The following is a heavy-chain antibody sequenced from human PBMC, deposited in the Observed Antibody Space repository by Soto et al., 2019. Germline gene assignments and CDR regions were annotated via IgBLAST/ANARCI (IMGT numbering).Heavy chain of an antibody. CDR2: MNPNSGNT. D-gene: IGHD3-10*01. V-gene: IGHV1-8*01. CDR3: ARVRKYSTGETGSYYYYGMDV. CDR1: GYTFTSYD. Sequence: VKVSCKASGYTFTSYDINWVRQATGQGLEWMGWMNPNSGNTGYAQKFQGRVTMTRNTSISTAYMELSSLRSEDTAVYYCARVRKYSTGETGSYYYYGMDVWGQGTTVTVSS. J-gene: IGHJ6*02.